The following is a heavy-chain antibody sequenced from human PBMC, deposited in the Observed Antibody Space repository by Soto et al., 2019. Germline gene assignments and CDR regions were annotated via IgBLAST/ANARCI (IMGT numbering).Heavy chain of an antibody. CDR1: GFTFSSYS. Sequence: EVQLVESGGGLVKPGGSLRLSCAASGFTFSSYSMNWVRQAPGKGLEWVSSISSSRSYIYYADSVKGRFTISRDNAKNSLYLQMNSLRAEDTAVYYCARVGSSSWYLSADYYYYGMDVWGQGTTVTVSS. J-gene: IGHJ6*02. CDR3: ARVGSSSWYLSADYYYYGMDV. V-gene: IGHV3-21*01. CDR2: ISSSRSYI. D-gene: IGHD6-13*01.